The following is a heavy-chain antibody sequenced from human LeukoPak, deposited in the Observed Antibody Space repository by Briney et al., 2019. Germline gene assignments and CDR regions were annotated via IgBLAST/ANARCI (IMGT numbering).Heavy chain of an antibody. CDR2: ISAYNGNT. J-gene: IGHJ6*04. CDR1: GYTFTSYG. Sequence: ASVKVSCKASGYTFTSYGISWVRQAPGQGLEWMGWISAYNGNTNYAQKLQGRVTMTTDTSTSTAYMELRSLRSDDTAVYYCARVPGRMAGTGTVYYYYGMDVWGKGTTVTVSS. CDR3: ARVPGRMAGTGTVYYYYGMDV. V-gene: IGHV1-18*04. D-gene: IGHD6-19*01.